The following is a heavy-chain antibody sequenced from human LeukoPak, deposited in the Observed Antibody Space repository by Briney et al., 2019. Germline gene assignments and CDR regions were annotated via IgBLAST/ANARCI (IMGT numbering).Heavy chain of an antibody. CDR2: VIPVFGTS. J-gene: IGHJ4*02. V-gene: IGHV1-69*13. D-gene: IGHD7-27*01. CDR1: GGSFSTYS. Sequence: SVKVSCKASGGSFSTYSTSWVRQAPGHGLEWMGGVIPVFGTSVYAQKFQDRVTITADESTSTAYMELRSLTSDDTAVYYCAKDLNWGGRWGQGTLVTVSS. CDR3: AKDLNWGGR.